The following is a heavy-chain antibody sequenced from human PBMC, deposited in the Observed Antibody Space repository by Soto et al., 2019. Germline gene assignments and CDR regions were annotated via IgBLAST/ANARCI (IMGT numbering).Heavy chain of an antibody. Sequence: SETLSLTCAVYGGSFSGYYWSWIRQPPGKGLEWIGEINHSGSTNYNPSLKSRVTISVDTSKNQFSLKLSSVTAADTAVYYCARGEDFWSAFDIWGQGTMVTVSS. CDR2: INHSGST. D-gene: IGHD3-3*01. V-gene: IGHV4-34*01. CDR3: ARGEDFWSAFDI. J-gene: IGHJ3*02. CDR1: GGSFSGYY.